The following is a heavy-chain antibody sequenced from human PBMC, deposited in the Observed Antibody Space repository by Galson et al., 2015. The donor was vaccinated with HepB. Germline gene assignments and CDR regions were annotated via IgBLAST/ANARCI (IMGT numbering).Heavy chain of an antibody. V-gene: IGHV1-69*04. J-gene: IGHJ3*02. CDR1: GGTFSSYA. CDR3: ARVGAGGAFDI. Sequence: SVKVSCKASGGTFSSYAISWVRQAPGQGLEWMGRIIPILGIANYAQKFQGRVTITADKSTSTAYMELSSLRSEDTAVYYCARVGAGGAFDIWGQGTMVTVSP. D-gene: IGHD3-10*01. CDR2: IIPILGIA.